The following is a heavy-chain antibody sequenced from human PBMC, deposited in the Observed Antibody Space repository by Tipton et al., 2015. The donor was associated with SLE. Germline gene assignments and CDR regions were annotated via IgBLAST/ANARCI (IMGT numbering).Heavy chain of an antibody. J-gene: IGHJ4*02. D-gene: IGHD3-10*01. CDR1: GGSIRDYY. CDR2: IFSSGNT. V-gene: IGHV4-59*01. Sequence: TLSLTCTVSGGSIRDYYWSWIRQPPGKTLEWIGYIFSSGNTYYNPSLNSRVTVSVDTSKNQFSLNLNSVTAADTAVYYCARTYYYGSGSFDYWGQGTLVTVSS. CDR3: ARTYYYGSGSFDY.